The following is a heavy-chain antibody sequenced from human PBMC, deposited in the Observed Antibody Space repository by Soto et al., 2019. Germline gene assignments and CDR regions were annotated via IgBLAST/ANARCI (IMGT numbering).Heavy chain of an antibody. V-gene: IGHV4-34*01. Sequence: SETLSLTCAVYGGSFIDYYWSWIRQPPGKGLEWIREIDHSGATHYNPSLKSRVTLSVDTSKNQLSLKLSSVTAADTAVYYCARRVYYYDRNGYYRYNWFDPWGQGTLVTVS. J-gene: IGHJ5*02. D-gene: IGHD3-22*01. CDR1: GGSFIDYY. CDR3: ARRVYYYDRNGYYRYNWFDP. CDR2: IDHSGAT.